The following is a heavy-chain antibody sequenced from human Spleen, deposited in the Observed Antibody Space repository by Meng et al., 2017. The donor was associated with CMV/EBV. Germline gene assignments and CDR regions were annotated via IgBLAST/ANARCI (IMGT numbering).Heavy chain of an antibody. D-gene: IGHD3-22*01. J-gene: IGHJ4*02. CDR1: GFTFSGYW. Sequence: GESLKISCAASGFTFSGYWMHWVRQAPGKGLVWVSRINGDGSITTYADSVKGRFTISRDNAKNTLYLQMNSLRAEDTAVFYCARESYFYETSALGDFWGQGTLVTVS. CDR3: ARESYFYETSALGDF. CDR2: INGDGSIT. V-gene: IGHV3-74*03.